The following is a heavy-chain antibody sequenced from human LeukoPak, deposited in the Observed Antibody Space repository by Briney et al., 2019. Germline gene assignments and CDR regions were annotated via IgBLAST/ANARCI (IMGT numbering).Heavy chain of an antibody. CDR1: GGSISSSSYY. CDR3: ATDYDFWSGYHNY. D-gene: IGHD3-3*01. Sequence: SETLSLTCTVSGGSISSSSYYWGWIRQPPGKGLEWIGSIYYSGSTHYNPSLKSRVTISLDTSKNQFSLKLSSVTAADTAVYYCATDYDFWSGYHNYWGQGTLVTVSS. J-gene: IGHJ4*02. CDR2: IYYSGST. V-gene: IGHV4-39*01.